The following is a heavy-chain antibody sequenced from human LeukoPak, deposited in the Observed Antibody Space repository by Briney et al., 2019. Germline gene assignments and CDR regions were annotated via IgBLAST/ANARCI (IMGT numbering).Heavy chain of an antibody. CDR1: GFTFSSYW. Sequence: PGGSLRLSCAASGFTFSSYWMSWVRQAPGKGLEWVSAISGSGGGTYYADSVKGRFTISRDNSKNTLYLQMNSLRAEDTAVYYCAKDPGYSSSRPILFQHWGQGTLVTVSS. CDR2: ISGSGGGT. CDR3: AKDPGYSSSRPILFQH. J-gene: IGHJ1*01. V-gene: IGHV3-23*01. D-gene: IGHD6-13*01.